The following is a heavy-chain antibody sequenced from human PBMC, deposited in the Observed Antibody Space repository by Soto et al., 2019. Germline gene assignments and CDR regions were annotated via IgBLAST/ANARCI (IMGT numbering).Heavy chain of an antibody. Sequence: ASVKVSCKASGYAFTNYYMHWVRLAPGQGLEWMGRIIPSDGSTRYAQNLQGRITMTSDTSTSTVYMELSGLRSEDTAVYYCARGKSGHNTWFAPWGQGTLVTVSS. CDR3: ARGKSGHNTWFAP. V-gene: IGHV1-46*01. CDR2: IIPSDGST. J-gene: IGHJ5*02. D-gene: IGHD3-3*01. CDR1: GYAFTNYY.